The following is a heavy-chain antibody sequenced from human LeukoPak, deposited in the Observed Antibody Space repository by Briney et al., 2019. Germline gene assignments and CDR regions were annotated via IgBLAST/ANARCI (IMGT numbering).Heavy chain of an antibody. CDR1: GFTFSSYE. J-gene: IGHJ4*02. D-gene: IGHD3-10*01. V-gene: IGHV3-48*03. CDR2: ISSSGSTI. CDR3: ASIPVITMVRGVIISSIDY. Sequence: PGGSLRLSCAASGFTFSSYEMNWVRQAPGKGLEWVSYISSSGSTIYYADSVKGRFTISRDNAKNSLYLQMNSLRAEDTAVYYCASIPVITMVRGVIISSIDYWGQGTLVTVSS.